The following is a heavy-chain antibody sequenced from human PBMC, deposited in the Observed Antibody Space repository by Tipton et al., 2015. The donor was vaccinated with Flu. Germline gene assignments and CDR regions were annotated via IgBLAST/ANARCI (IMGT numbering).Heavy chain of an antibody. V-gene: IGHV4-59*08. CDR1: GGSISSYY. CDR2: IYYSGST. Sequence: TLSLTCTVSGGSISSYYWSWIRQPPGKGLEWIGYIYYSGSTNYNPSLKSRVTISVDTSKNRFSLKLSSVTAADTAVYYCARLFLHVDSGAFDIWGQGTMVTVSS. CDR3: ARLFLHVDSGAFDI. D-gene: IGHD5-12*01. J-gene: IGHJ3*02.